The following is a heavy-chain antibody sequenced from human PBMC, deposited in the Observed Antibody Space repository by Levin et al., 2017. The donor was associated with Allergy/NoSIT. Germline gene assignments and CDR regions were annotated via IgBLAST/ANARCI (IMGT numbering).Heavy chain of an antibody. V-gene: IGHV3-7*01. Sequence: QRGESLKISCAASGFTFSNYWMSWVRQAPGKGLGWVASIKQDGSDKYYVDSVKGRFTMSRDNAKNSVYLQMNSLRVDDTAVYYCARGADYWGQGTLVTVSS. J-gene: IGHJ4*02. CDR1: GFTFSNYW. CDR3: ARGADY. CDR2: IKQDGSDK.